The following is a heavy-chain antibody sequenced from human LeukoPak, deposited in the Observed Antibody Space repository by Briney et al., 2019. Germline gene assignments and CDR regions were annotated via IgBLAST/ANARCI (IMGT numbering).Heavy chain of an antibody. Sequence: GGSLRLFCAASGFTFSSYWMSWVRQAPGKGLEWVSSISSSSSYIYYADSVKGRFTISRDNAKNSLYLQMNSLRAEDTAVYYCARDKSGSTDYWGQGTLVTVSS. D-gene: IGHD1-26*01. CDR1: GFTFSSYW. CDR3: ARDKSGSTDY. J-gene: IGHJ4*02. V-gene: IGHV3-21*01. CDR2: ISSSSSYI.